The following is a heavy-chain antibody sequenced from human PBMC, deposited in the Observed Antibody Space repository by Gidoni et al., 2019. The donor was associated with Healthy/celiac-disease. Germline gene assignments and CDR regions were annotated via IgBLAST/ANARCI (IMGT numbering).Heavy chain of an antibody. Sequence: QVQLQESGPGLVKPSETLSLTCTVSGGSISSYYWSWIRQPPGKGLEWSGYIYYSGSTNYNPALKSRVTISVATSKNQFSLKLSSVTAAATAVYYCARGLKDLYSSSWTNNWFDPWGQGTLVTVSS. CDR3: ARGLKDLYSSSWTNNWFDP. D-gene: IGHD6-13*01. CDR1: GGSISSYY. V-gene: IGHV4-59*01. CDR2: IYYSGST. J-gene: IGHJ5*02.